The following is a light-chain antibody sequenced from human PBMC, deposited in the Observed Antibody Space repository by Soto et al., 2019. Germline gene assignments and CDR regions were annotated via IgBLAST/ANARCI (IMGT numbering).Light chain of an antibody. Sequence: IQLTQSPSSLSASVGDRVSITCRASQGIRNYLAWYQQKPGKVPKVLIYAASTLQPGVPSRFSGSGSGTDFILTINSLQPDDIATYYCQNYDSAPITFGQGTRLEIK. CDR1: QGIRNY. V-gene: IGKV1-27*01. CDR2: AAS. CDR3: QNYDSAPIT. J-gene: IGKJ5*01.